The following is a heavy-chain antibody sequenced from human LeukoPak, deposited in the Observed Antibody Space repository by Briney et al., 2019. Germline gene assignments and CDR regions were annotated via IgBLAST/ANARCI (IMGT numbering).Heavy chain of an antibody. CDR1: GFTFSSYS. Sequence: GGSLRLSCAASGFTFSSYSMNWVRQAPGKGLEWVSSLSSASSFIYYADSVEGRFTISRDNAKKSLYLQMNSLRAEDTAVYYCARGTGLFDYWGQGTLVTVSS. D-gene: IGHD1-1*01. CDR3: ARGTGLFDY. V-gene: IGHV3-21*01. CDR2: LSSASSFI. J-gene: IGHJ4*02.